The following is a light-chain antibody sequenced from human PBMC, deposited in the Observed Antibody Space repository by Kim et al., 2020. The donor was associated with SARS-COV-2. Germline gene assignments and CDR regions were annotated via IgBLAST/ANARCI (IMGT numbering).Light chain of an antibody. V-gene: IGLV3-1*01. Sequence: VSPGQTASLTCSGDKLGDKYACWFQQKPGQSPVLVIYQDSKRPSGIPERFSGSNSGNTATLTISGTQAIDEADYCCQAWDSSTAVFGTGTKVTVL. CDR1: KLGDKY. CDR3: QAWDSSTAV. CDR2: QDS. J-gene: IGLJ1*01.